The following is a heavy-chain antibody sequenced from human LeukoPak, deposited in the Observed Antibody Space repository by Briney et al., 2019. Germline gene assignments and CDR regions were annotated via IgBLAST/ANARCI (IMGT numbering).Heavy chain of an antibody. J-gene: IGHJ4*02. Sequence: SETLSLTCTVSGGSISSGSYYWGWIRQPPGKGLEWIGSIYYSGSTYYNPSPKSRVTISVDTSKNQLSLKLSSVTAADTAMYYCASPRGGGRSNYYFDYWGQGTLVTVSS. D-gene: IGHD1-26*01. CDR1: GGSISSGSYY. V-gene: IGHV4-39*01. CDR3: ASPRGGGRSNYYFDY. CDR2: IYYSGST.